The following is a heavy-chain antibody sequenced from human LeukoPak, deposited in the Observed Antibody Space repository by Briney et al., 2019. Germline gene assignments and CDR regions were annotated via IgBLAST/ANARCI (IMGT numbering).Heavy chain of an antibody. D-gene: IGHD2-2*01. CDR1: GFTFSSYA. Sequence: GGSLRFSCAASGFTFSSYAMSWVRQAPGKGLEWVSAISGSGGTSYYADSVKGRATISRDNSKNTLYLLMNSLRADDTAVYYCAKAYCTTTSCYAQGYYGMDVWGQGTTVTVSS. CDR2: ISGSGGTS. V-gene: IGHV3-23*01. J-gene: IGHJ6*02. CDR3: AKAYCTTTSCYAQGYYGMDV.